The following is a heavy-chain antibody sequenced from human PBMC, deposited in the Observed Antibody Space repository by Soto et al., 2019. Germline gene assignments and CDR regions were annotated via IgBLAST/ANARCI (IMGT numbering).Heavy chain of an antibody. V-gene: IGHV5-51*01. Sequence: GQSVKLSYTRFGDRFRIVRMGWVRQLPGKGLEWIGIIFPDDSDTRYSPSFQGQVTISVDKSISTAYLQWSSLKASDTAIYYCARRGKEFTRSFWFDPWGQGNLVTVSA. D-gene: IGHD2-2*01. CDR2: IFPDDSDT. J-gene: IGHJ5*02. CDR1: GDRFRIVR. CDR3: ARRGKEFTRSFWFDP.